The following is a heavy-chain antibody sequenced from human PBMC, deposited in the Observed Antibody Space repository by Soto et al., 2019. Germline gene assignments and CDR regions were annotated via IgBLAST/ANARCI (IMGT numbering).Heavy chain of an antibody. V-gene: IGHV4-31*03. D-gene: IGHD4-17*01. CDR3: ARTHLEGDYPYYFDY. CDR1: GGSISSGGYY. J-gene: IGHJ4*02. Sequence: TSETLSLTCTVSGGSISSGGYYWSWIRQHPGKGLEWIGYIYYSGSTYYNPSLKSRVTISVDTSKNQFSLKLSSVTAADTAVYYCARTHLEGDYPYYFDYWGQGALVTVSS. CDR2: IYYSGST.